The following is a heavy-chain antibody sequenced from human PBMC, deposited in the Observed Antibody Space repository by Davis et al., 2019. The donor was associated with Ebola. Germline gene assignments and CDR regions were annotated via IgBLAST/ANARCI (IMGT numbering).Heavy chain of an antibody. Sequence: GESLKISCAASGFTFSSYGMHWVRQSPVKGLEWVAVISYDGSNKYFADSVKGRFTISRDNSNNTLYLQMNGLRADDTAFYYCAKGLTSRHQQVPYFDYWGQGTLVTVSS. CDR2: ISYDGSNK. CDR3: AKGLTSRHQQVPYFDY. V-gene: IGHV3-30*18. D-gene: IGHD4/OR15-4a*01. J-gene: IGHJ4*02. CDR1: GFTFSSYG.